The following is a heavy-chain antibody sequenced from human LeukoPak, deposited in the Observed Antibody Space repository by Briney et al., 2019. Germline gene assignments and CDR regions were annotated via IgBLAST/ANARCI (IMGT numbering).Heavy chain of an antibody. V-gene: IGHV1-69*04. CDR2: IIPILGIA. Sequence: ASVKVSCKASGGTFSSYAISWVRQAPGQGLEWMGRIIPILGIANYAQTFQGRVTITADKSTSTAYMELSSLRSEDTAVYYCARAPYSGYRLDPPGYWGQGTLVTVSS. CDR1: GGTFSSYA. J-gene: IGHJ4*02. CDR3: ARAPYSGYRLDPPGY. D-gene: IGHD5-12*01.